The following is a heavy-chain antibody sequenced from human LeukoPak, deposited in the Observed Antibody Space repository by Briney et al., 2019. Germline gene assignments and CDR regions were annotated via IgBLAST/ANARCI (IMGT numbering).Heavy chain of an antibody. V-gene: IGHV5-51*01. CDR2: IYPGDSDT. CDR3: ATGSSWYNAFDI. CDR1: GYSFTSYW. D-gene: IGHD6-13*01. Sequence: GGSLKNSLKGFGYSFTSYWIGWVRQMPGKGLEWMGTIYPGDSDTRYSPSFQGQVTISADKSISTAYLQWSSLKASDTAMYYCATGSSWYNAFDIWGQGTMVTVSS. J-gene: IGHJ3*02.